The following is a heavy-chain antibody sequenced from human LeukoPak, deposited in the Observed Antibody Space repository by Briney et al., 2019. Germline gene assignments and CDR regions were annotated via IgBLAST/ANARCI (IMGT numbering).Heavy chain of an antibody. CDR1: GFTFSSSA. Sequence: GGSLRLSCAASGFTFSSSAMSWVRQVPGKGLEWVSGISASGGSTSYADSVGGRFTISRDNSKNTLYLQMNSLRAEDTAVYYCAKVRTGTGSLAYYFDYWGQGTLVTVSS. J-gene: IGHJ4*02. CDR3: AKVRTGTGSLAYYFDY. CDR2: ISASGGST. V-gene: IGHV3-23*01. D-gene: IGHD1-7*01.